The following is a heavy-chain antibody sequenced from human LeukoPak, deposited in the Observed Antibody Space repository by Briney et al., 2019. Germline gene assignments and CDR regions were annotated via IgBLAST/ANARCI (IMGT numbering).Heavy chain of an antibody. V-gene: IGHV4-59*01. CDR3: ASGSSGGNPYYFDY. Sequence: SETLSLTCTVSGDSISRYYWSWIRQPPGKGLEWIGYIYYSGSTNYTPSLKSRVTISVDTSKSQFSLKLSSVTAADTAVYYCASGSSGGNPYYFDYWGQGTLVTVSS. CDR2: IYYSGST. CDR1: GDSISRYY. J-gene: IGHJ4*02. D-gene: IGHD6-19*01.